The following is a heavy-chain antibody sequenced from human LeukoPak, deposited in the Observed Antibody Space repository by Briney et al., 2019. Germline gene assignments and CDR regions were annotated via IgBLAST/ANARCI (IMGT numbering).Heavy chain of an antibody. Sequence: PGESLKISCKGSGNSFSNYWIGWVRQMPGKGLEWMGIIYPGDSDTRYSPSFQGQVTISADKSITIAYLQWSSLKASDTAMYYCARGPSYGFPYYFDSWGQGTLVTVSS. CDR2: IYPGDSDT. D-gene: IGHD5-18*01. V-gene: IGHV5-51*03. J-gene: IGHJ4*02. CDR3: ARGPSYGFPYYFDS. CDR1: GNSFSNYW.